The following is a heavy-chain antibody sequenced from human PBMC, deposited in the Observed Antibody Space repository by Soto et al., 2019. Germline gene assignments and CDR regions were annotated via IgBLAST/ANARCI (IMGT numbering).Heavy chain of an antibody. Sequence: QVQLVQSGAEVKKPGASVKVSCKASGYTFTGYYMHWVRQAPGQGLEWMGWINPNSGGTNYAQKFPGWVTITRHTSISTAYMELRRLRSDDTAVYYCARSAPTRPHIVVVLDYYYYGMDFWGQGTTVTVSS. V-gene: IGHV1-2*04. D-gene: IGHD2-2*01. CDR1: GYTFTGYY. CDR3: ARSAPTRPHIVVVLDYYYYGMDF. J-gene: IGHJ6*02. CDR2: INPNSGGT.